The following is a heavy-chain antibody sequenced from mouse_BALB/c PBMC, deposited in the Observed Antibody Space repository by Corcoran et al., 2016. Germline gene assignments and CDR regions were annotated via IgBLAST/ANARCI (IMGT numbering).Heavy chain of an antibody. CDR1: GFNIKDTY. CDR3: ARGGGNYWYFDV. Sequence: EVQLQQSGAELVKPGASVKLSCTASGFNIKDTYMYWVKQRPEQGLEWIGRIDPANGNTKYDPKFQGKATITADTSSNTAYLQLSCLTSEDTAVYYCARGGGNYWYFDVWGAGTTVTVSS. CDR2: IDPANGNT. V-gene: IGHV14-3*02. J-gene: IGHJ1*01. D-gene: IGHD1-1*02.